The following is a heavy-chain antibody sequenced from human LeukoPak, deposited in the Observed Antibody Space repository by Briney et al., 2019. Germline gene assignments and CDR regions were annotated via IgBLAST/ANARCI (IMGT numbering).Heavy chain of an antibody. Sequence: PSETLSLTCTVSGGSISSSSYYWGWIRQPPGKGLEWIGSIYYSGSTYYNPSLKSRVTISVDTSKNQFSLKLSSVTAADTAVYYCAREETVLLWFGEPQGGNWFDPWGQGTLVTVSS. CDR1: GGSISSSSYY. J-gene: IGHJ5*02. CDR3: AREETVLLWFGEPQGGNWFDP. V-gene: IGHV4-39*07. CDR2: IYYSGST. D-gene: IGHD3-10*01.